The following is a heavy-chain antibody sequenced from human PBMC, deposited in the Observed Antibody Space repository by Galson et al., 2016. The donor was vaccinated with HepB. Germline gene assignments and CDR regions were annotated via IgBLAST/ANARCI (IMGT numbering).Heavy chain of an antibody. CDR1: GYTFINYY. CDR2: VNPNGGST. Sequence: SVKVSCKASGYTFINYYINWVRQAPGQGLEWMGTVNPNGGSTKYAQIFQGRVTMTKDTSTDTVYMEVTGLSSEDTAVYYCARLCKYTALVKCVAFYSMDVWGQGTTVTVSS. CDR3: ARLCKYTALVKCVAFYSMDV. D-gene: IGHD5-18*01. J-gene: IGHJ6*02. V-gene: IGHV1-46*01.